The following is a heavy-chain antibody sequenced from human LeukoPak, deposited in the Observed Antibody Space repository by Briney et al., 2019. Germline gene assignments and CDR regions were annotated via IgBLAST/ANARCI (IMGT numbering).Heavy chain of an antibody. J-gene: IGHJ3*01. CDR3: ARKGFVESTGWRGAFDV. CDR2: WNDSGST. CDR1: RGSFSGYF. V-gene: IGHV4-34*01. D-gene: IGHD2-8*02. Sequence: PSETLSLTCDVYRGSFSGYFWSWFRKTPGKGWRGLGKWNDSGSTNYNPSLKSRVTISVAVSKNQYSLRLTSVTAADTAVYYCARKGFVESTGWRGAFDVWGQGTMVTVSS.